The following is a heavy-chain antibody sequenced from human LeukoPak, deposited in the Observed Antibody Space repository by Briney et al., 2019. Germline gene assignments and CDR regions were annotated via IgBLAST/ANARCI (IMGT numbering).Heavy chain of an antibody. CDR1: GSTFSSYA. CDR3: ARDPITMIVVVRGVFDY. D-gene: IGHD3-22*01. V-gene: IGHV3-30-3*01. J-gene: IGHJ4*02. CDR2: ISYDGSNK. Sequence: PGGSLRLSCAASGSTFSSYAMSWVRQAPGKGLEWVAVISYDGSNKYYADSVKGRFTISRDNSKNTLYLQMNSLRAEDTAVYYCARDPITMIVVVRGVFDYWGQGTLVTVSS.